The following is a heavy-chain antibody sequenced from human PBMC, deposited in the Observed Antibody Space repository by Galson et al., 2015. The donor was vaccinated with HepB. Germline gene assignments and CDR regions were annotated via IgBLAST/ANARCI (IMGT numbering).Heavy chain of an antibody. CDR1: GGSISSGDYY. J-gene: IGHJ3*02. D-gene: IGHD2-2*01. CDR2: IYYSGST. CDR3: ARGKYQLLLPDAFDI. V-gene: IGHV4-30-4*01. Sequence: TLSLTCTVSGGSISSGDYYWSWIRQPPGKGLEWIGYIYYSGSTYYNPSLKSRVTISVDTSKNQFSLKLSSVTAADTAVYYCARGKYQLLLPDAFDIWGQGTMVTVSS.